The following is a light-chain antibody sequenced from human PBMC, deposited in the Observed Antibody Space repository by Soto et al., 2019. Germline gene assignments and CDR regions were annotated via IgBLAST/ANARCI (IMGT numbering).Light chain of an antibody. J-gene: IGKJ1*01. V-gene: IGKV1-5*01. Sequence: DIQMTQSPSTLSASVGDRVTITCRASQSISSWLAWYQQKPGKAPKLLIYDASSLESGVPSRFSGSGSGTEFTLTISRLQTDDFATYDCQQYNSYTWTVGQGTKLDI. CDR1: QSISSW. CDR2: DAS. CDR3: QQYNSYTWT.